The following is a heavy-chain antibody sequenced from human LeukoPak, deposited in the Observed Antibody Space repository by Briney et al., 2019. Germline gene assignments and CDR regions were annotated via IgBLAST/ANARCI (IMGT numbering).Heavy chain of an antibody. J-gene: IGHJ6*03. CDR2: TSYDGSNK. CDR3: ARDQITTVRGVIARSTDYYDYYYMDV. Sequence: GGSLRLSCAGSGFIFSSYWMAWVRQAPGKGLEWVAVTSYDGSNKYYADSVKGRFTISRDKSKNTLYLQMNSLRAEDTALYYCARDQITTVRGVIARSTDYYDYYYMDVWGKGTTVTVSS. V-gene: IGHV3-30*03. D-gene: IGHD3-10*01. CDR1: GFIFSSYW.